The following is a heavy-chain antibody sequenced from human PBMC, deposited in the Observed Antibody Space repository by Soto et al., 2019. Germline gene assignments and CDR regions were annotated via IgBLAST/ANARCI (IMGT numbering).Heavy chain of an antibody. D-gene: IGHD4-17*01. CDR3: AKAQGSVDTVYGVYGGGMDV. V-gene: IGHV3-23*01. CDR1: GFTFSSYA. CDR2: ISGSGGST. J-gene: IGHJ6*02. Sequence: GGSLRLSCAASGFTFSSYAMSWVRQAPGKGLEWVSAISGSGGSTYYADSVKGRFTISRDNSKNTLYLQMNSLRAEDTAVYYCAKAQGSVDTVYGVYGGGMDVWGQGTTVTVSS.